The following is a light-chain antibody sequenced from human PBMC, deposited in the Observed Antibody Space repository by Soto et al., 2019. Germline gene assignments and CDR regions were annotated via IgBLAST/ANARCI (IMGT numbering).Light chain of an antibody. J-gene: IGKJ2*01. CDR1: QSVSSNY. Sequence: EIVLTQSPGTLSLSPGERATLSCRASQSVSSNYLAWYQQKPGQAPGLLIYGASSRATGIPDRFSGSGSGTDFTLTISRLEPEDLAVYYCQQYDNSPYTFGQGTKLEIK. V-gene: IGKV3-20*01. CDR3: QQYDNSPYT. CDR2: GAS.